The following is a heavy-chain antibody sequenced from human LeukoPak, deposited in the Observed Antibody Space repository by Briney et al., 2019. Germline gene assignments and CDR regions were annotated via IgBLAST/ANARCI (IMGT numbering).Heavy chain of an antibody. V-gene: IGHV3-23*01. J-gene: IGHJ3*02. D-gene: IGHD3-3*01. CDR3: AKDMITIFGVVTPHHAFDI. CDR2: ISGSGGST. CDR1: GFTFSSYA. Sequence: GGSLRLSCAASGFTFSSYAMSWVRQAPGKGLEWVSAISGSGGSTYYADSVKGRFTISRDNSKNTLYLQMNSLRAEDTAVYYCAKDMITIFGVVTPHHAFDIWGQGTMVTVSS.